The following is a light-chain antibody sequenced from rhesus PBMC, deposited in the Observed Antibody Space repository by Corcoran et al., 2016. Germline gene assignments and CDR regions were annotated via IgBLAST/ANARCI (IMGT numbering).Light chain of an antibody. CDR3: QHYYSTPYS. V-gene: IGKV1-25*01. Sequence: DIQMTQSPSSLSASVGDRVTITCRASQGITNDLAWSPQKPGETPKLLIYEASSLQSGIPSRFSGSGSGTDVTLTISSLQSEDFATYYCQHYYSTPYSFGQGTKVEIK. J-gene: IGKJ2*01. CDR1: QGITND. CDR2: EAS.